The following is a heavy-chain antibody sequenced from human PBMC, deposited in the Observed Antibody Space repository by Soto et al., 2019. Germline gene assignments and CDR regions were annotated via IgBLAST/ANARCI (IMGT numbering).Heavy chain of an antibody. D-gene: IGHD3-10*01. J-gene: IGHJ4*02. Sequence: PSETLSLTCAVYGGSFSGYYWSWIRQPPGKGLEWIGEINHSGSTNYNPSLKSRVTISVDTSKNQFSLKLSSVTAADTAVYYCARGCHGSGNMPGDYWGQGTLVTVS. CDR3: ARGCHGSGNMPGDY. CDR2: INHSGST. V-gene: IGHV4-34*01. CDR1: GGSFSGYY.